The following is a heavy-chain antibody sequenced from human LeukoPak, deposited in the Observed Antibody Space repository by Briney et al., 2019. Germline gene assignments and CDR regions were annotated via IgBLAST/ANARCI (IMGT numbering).Heavy chain of an antibody. Sequence: PGGSLRLSCVSSGFTIGTAWMSWVRQAPGKGLEWLGHIKSEGEGATTDYAALAKGRFAISRDDSKNMIYLQMSSLKIDDTAIYYCIAHFPYFYGFDVWGKGSTVTVSS. CDR1: GFTIGTAW. J-gene: IGHJ6*04. V-gene: IGHV3-15*01. CDR2: IKSEGEGATT. D-gene: IGHD3-3*02. CDR3: IAHFPYFYGFDV.